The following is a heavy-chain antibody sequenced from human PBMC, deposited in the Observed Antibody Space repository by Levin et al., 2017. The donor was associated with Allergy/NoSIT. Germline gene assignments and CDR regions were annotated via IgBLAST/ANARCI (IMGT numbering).Heavy chain of an antibody. V-gene: IGHV3-49*03. Sequence: PGASVKVSCTASGFTFGDYAMSWFRQAPGKGLEWVGFIRSKAYGGTTEYAASVKGRFTISRDDSKSIAYLQMNSLKTEDTAVYYCTRDLGYSGSSTSGDYWGQGTLVTVSS. D-gene: IGHD1-26*01. CDR2: IRSKAYGGTT. CDR1: GFTFGDYA. CDR3: TRDLGYSGSSTSGDY. J-gene: IGHJ4*02.